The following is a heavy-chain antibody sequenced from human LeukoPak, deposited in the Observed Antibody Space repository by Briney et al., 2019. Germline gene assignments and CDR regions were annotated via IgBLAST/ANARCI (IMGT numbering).Heavy chain of an antibody. D-gene: IGHD5-12*01. CDR2: VYYSGNT. Sequence: SETLSLTCSVSGGSISSRSHYWGWIRHLPGKGLEWLASVYYSGNTYYKPSLKSRVTIAVDTSKNQFYLKLTSVTAADTAVYYCARGAPRGGYEPPDYWGQGNLVTVSS. J-gene: IGHJ4*02. CDR3: ARGAPRGGYEPPDY. V-gene: IGHV4-39*01. CDR1: GGSISSRSHY.